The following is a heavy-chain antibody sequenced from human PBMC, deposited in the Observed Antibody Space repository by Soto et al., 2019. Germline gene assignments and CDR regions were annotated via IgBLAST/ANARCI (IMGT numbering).Heavy chain of an antibody. CDR1: GFSISVDL. D-gene: IGHD2-2*01. Sequence: LRRSRASAGFSISVDLGNRVRQTQGKGLEWVGRIKSKTDDGTTDYAAPVKGRFTISRDDSKNTLYLQMNSLKTEDTAVYYCAKVRPLRDCTRTSCLGAFDIWGQGTMVTVS. CDR2: IKSKTDDGTT. V-gene: IGHV3-15*07. CDR3: AKVRPLRDCTRTSCLGAFDI. J-gene: IGHJ3*02.